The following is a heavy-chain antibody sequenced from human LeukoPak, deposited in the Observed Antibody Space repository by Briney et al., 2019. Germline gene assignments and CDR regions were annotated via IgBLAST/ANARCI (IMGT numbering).Heavy chain of an antibody. CDR3: ARAETRVTTWTT. CDR1: GFTVSNNY. D-gene: IGHD4-17*01. J-gene: IGHJ4*02. V-gene: IGHV3-66*01. CDR2: IYSGGST. Sequence: PGGSLRLSCAASGFTVSNNYMSWVREAPGKGLEWVSAIYSGGSTYYADSVKGRFTISTDNSKNTVYLQMNRLRAEDTALYYCARAETRVTTWTTWGQGTLVTVSS.